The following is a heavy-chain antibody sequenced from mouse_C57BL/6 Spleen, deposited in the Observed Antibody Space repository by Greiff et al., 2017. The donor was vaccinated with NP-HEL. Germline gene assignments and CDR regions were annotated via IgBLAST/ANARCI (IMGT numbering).Heavy chain of an antibody. CDR2: IDPSDSYT. D-gene: IGHD2-3*01. J-gene: IGHJ2*01. CDR3: ASQALYDGG. CDR1: GYTFTSYW. Sequence: VQLQQPGAELVKPGASVKLSCKASGYTFTSYWMQWVKQRPGQGLEWIGEIDPSDSYTNYNQKFKGKATLTVDTSSSTAYMQLSSLTSEDSAVYYCASQALYDGGWGQGTTLTVSS. V-gene: IGHV1-50*01.